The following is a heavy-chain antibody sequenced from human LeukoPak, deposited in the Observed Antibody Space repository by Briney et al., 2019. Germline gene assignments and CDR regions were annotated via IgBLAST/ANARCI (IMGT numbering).Heavy chain of an antibody. V-gene: IGHV4-34*01. D-gene: IGHD6-13*01. CDR1: GGSFSGYY. Sequence: SETLSLTCAVYGGSFSGYYWSWIRQPPGKGLEWIGEINHSGSTNYNPSLKSRVTMSVDTSKNQFSLKLSSVTAADTAVYYCARGGDSSSAYYFDYWGQGTLVTVSS. J-gene: IGHJ4*02. CDR2: INHSGST. CDR3: ARGGDSSSAYYFDY.